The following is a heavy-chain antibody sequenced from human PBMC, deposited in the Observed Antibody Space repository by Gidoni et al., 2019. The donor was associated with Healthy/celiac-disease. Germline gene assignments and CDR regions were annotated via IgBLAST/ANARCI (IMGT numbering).Heavy chain of an antibody. CDR3: ARDLGLTGTTSDY. CDR1: GFTFSSYA. CDR2: ISSSSRTI. V-gene: IGHV3-48*01. J-gene: IGHJ4*02. D-gene: IGHD1-7*01. Sequence: EVQLVESGGGLAQPGGSLRLSCAASGFTFSSYAMSWVRQAPGKGLEGVSYISSSSRTIYYADSVKGRFTISRDNAKKLLYLQMNSLRAEDTAVYYCARDLGLTGTTSDYWGQGTLVTVSS.